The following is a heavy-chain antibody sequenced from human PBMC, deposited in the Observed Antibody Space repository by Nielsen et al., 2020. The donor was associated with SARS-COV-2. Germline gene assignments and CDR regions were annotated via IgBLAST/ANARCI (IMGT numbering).Heavy chain of an antibody. V-gene: IGHV3-23*01. CDR3: ANYRTYYYGMDV. Sequence: GESLKISCAASGFTFSSYSMNWVRQAPGKGLKWVSAISGSGGSTYYADSVKGRFTISRDNSKNTLYLQMNSLRAEDTAVYYCANYRTYYYGMDVWGQGTTVTVSS. CDR1: GFTFSSYS. CDR2: ISGSGGST. J-gene: IGHJ6*02. D-gene: IGHD1-14*01.